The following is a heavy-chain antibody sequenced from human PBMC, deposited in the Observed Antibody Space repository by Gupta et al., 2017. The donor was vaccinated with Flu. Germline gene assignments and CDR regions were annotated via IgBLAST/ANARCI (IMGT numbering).Heavy chain of an antibody. CDR1: GFVFSSYV. J-gene: IGHJ4*02. CDR2: MSGSGGST. V-gene: IGHV3-23*01. CDR3: VKLGEYVGGTYRKKSFDF. D-gene: IGHD3-16*01. Sequence: EVQLLESGGGLVQPGESLRLSCAASGFVFSSYVMSWVRQTPGKGLEWVSAMSGSGGSTYYADSGKGHCTVSRDNSKNMFYLEMSNLRAEETAVYYCVKLGEYVGGTYRKKSFDFWGQGTLVTVSS.